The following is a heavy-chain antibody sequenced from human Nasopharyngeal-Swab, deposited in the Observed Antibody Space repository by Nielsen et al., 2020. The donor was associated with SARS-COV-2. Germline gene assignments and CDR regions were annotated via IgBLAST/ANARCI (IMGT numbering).Heavy chain of an antibody. Sequence: SETLSLTCAVYGGSFSGYYWSWIRQPPGKGLEWMGEINHSGSTNYNPSLKSRVTISVDTSKNQFSLKLSSVTAADTAVYYCARNRGWYEDAFAIWGQGTMVTVSS. J-gene: IGHJ3*02. D-gene: IGHD6-19*01. CDR2: INHSGST. CDR1: GGSFSGYY. V-gene: IGHV4-34*01. CDR3: ARNRGWYEDAFAI.